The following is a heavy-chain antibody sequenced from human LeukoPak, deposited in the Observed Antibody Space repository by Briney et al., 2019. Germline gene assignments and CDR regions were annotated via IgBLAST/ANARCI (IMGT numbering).Heavy chain of an antibody. CDR1: GYTFTGYY. V-gene: IGHV1-2*06. D-gene: IGHD1-1*01. CDR2: INPNSGGT. J-gene: IGHJ3*02. CDR3: RLERDGDAFDI. Sequence: ASVKVSCKASGYTFTGYYMHWVRQAPGQGLEWMGRINPNSGGTNYAQKFQGRVTMTRDTSTSTVYMELSSLRSEDTAVYYCRLERDGDAFDIWGQGTMVTVSS.